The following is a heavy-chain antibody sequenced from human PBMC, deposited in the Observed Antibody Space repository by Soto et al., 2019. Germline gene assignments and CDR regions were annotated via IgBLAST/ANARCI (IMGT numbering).Heavy chain of an antibody. CDR3: ASPPIVVVPAADFDY. J-gene: IGHJ4*02. V-gene: IGHV3-30-3*01. D-gene: IGHD2-2*01. Sequence: VGSLRLSCAASGFTFSSYAMHWVRQAPGKGLEWVAVISYDGSNKYYADSVKGRFTISRDNSKNTLYLQMNSLRAEDTAVYYCASPPIVVVPAADFDYWGQGTLVTVSS. CDR2: ISYDGSNK. CDR1: GFTFSSYA.